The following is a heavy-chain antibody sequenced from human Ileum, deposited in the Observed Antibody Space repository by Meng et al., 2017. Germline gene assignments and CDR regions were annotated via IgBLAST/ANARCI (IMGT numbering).Heavy chain of an antibody. CDR3: AKDSVATATQFDS. J-gene: IGHJ4*02. CDR2: VSGYSGQS. V-gene: IGHV1-18*01. Sequence: QVQLVQSGAEGKKPWASVTVSFKASGYTFTDYGISWVRQAPGQRLQWLGWVSGYSGQSHYAQRVQDRVAMTTDTSTNTAYMELRSLRSDDTAVYYCAKDSVATATQFDSWGQGTLVTVSS. D-gene: IGHD5-12*01. CDR1: GYTFTDYG.